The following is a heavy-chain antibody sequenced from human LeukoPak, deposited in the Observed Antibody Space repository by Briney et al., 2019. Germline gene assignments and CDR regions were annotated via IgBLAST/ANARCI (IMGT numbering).Heavy chain of an antibody. CDR1: GGSISSGGYY. CDR2: IYYSGSS. V-gene: IGHV4-31*03. J-gene: IGHJ4*02. Sequence: SETLSLTCTVSGGSISSGGYYWSWIRQHPGKGLEWIGYIYYSGSSYYNPSLKSRVTISVDTSKNQFSLRLSSVTAADTAVYYCARDQEGFNYWGQGTLVTVSS. CDR3: ARDQEGFNY.